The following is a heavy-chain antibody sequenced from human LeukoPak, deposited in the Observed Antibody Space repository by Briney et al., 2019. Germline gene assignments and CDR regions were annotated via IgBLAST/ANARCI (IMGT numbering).Heavy chain of an antibody. D-gene: IGHD5-18*01. CDR1: GFTFSSYA. V-gene: IGHV3-30*02. J-gene: IGHJ3*02. Sequence: GGSLRLSCAASGFTFSSYAMHWVRQAPGKGLEWVAFIRYDGSNKYYADSVKGRFTISRDNSKNTLYLEMNSLRAEDTAVYYCAKDRAVLWGDTAMVRRSAFDIWGQGTMVTVSS. CDR2: IRYDGSNK. CDR3: AKDRAVLWGDTAMVRRSAFDI.